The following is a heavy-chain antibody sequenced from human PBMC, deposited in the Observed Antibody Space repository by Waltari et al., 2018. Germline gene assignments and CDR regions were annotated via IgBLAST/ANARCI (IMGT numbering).Heavy chain of an antibody. CDR2: INHSGST. J-gene: IGHJ4*02. CDR1: GGSFSGYY. V-gene: IGHV4-34*01. Sequence: QVQLQQWGAGLLKPSETLSLTCAAYGGSFSGYYWSCIRQPPGKGREWIGEINHSGSTNYNPSLKSRVTISVDTSKNQFSLKLSSVTAADTAVYYCARGGKWTENSSGGEVYYFDYWGQGTLVTVSS. D-gene: IGHD6-19*01. CDR3: ARGGKWTENSSGGEVYYFDY.